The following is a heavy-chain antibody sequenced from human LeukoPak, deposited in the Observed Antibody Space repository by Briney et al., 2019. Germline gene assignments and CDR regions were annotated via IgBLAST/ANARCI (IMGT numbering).Heavy chain of an antibody. CDR1: GFTFSSYA. J-gene: IGHJ4*02. V-gene: IGHV3-23*01. CDR2: ISVSGGST. D-gene: IGHD3-9*01. Sequence: GGSLRLSCAASGFTFSSYAMSWVRQAPGKGLEWVSAISVSGGSTYYADSVKRRFTISRDNSKNTLYLQMNSLRAEDTAVYYCSNYIYGYYFDYWGQGTLVTVSS. CDR3: SNYIYGYYFDY.